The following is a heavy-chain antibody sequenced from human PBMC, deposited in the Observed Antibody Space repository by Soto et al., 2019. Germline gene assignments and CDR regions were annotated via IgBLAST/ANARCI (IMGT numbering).Heavy chain of an antibody. CDR1: GFTFSGSA. CDR2: IRSKANSYAT. D-gene: IGHD3-3*01. CDR3: TSTYYDFWSGYYGIDY. Sequence: EVQLVESGGGLVQPGGSLKLSCAASGFTFSGSAMHWVRQASGKGLEWVGRIRSKANSYATAYAASVKGRFTISRXDXNXMAYLQMNSLKTEDTAVYYCTSTYYDFWSGYYGIDYWGQGTLVTVSS. J-gene: IGHJ4*02. V-gene: IGHV3-73*01.